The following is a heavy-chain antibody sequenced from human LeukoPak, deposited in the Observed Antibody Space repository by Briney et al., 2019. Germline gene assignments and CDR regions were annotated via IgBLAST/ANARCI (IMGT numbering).Heavy chain of an antibody. CDR2: IFNSGDT. V-gene: IGHV3-53*01. CDR1: GFTISSNY. J-gene: IGHJ3*02. Sequence: GGSLRLSCAASGFTISSNYMNWVRQAPGKGLEWVSVIFNSGDTYYADSVKGRFTISRDTSKNTLYLQMNSLRVDDTAVYYCARDPAPATGAFDIWGQGTMVIISS. D-gene: IGHD1-1*01. CDR3: ARDPAPATGAFDI.